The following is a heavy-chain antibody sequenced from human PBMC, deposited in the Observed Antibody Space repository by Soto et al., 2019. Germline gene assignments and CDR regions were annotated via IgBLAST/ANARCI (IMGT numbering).Heavy chain of an antibody. Sequence: SETLSLTCTVSGVPISTDDYYWTWIRQPPGKGLEWIGEINHSGSTNYNPSLKSRVTISVDTSKNQFSLKLSSVTAADTAVYYCARGPVYDYVWGSYRYSWFDPWGQGTLVTVSS. V-gene: IGHV4-34*01. D-gene: IGHD3-16*02. J-gene: IGHJ5*02. CDR3: ARGPVYDYVWGSYRYSWFDP. CDR1: GVPISTDDYY. CDR2: INHSGST.